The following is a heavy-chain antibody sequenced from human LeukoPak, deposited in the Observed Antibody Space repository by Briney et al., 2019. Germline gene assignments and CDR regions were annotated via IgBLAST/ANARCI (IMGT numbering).Heavy chain of an antibody. CDR1: GFTVSSNS. Sequence: GGSLRLSCTVSGFTVSSNSMSWVRQAPGKGLEWVSFIYSDNTHYSDSVKGRFTISRDNSKNTLYLQMNSLRAEDTAVYYCATSESQTRFDYWGQGTPVTVSS. CDR2: IYSDNT. V-gene: IGHV3-53*01. CDR3: ATSESQTRFDY. D-gene: IGHD1/OR15-1a*01. J-gene: IGHJ4*02.